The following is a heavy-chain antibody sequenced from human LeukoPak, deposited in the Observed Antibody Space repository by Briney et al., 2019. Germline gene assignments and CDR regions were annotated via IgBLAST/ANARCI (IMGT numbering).Heavy chain of an antibody. V-gene: IGHV3-23*01. CDR1: GFTFDIYG. CDR2: ISGSGGSA. Sequence: GGSLRLSCEASGFTFDIYGMSWVRQAPGKGLEWVSAISGSGGSAYYAASVKGRFTVSRDNSKDTLYLQMNSLRAEDTAVYYCAKGGYSSGWRNYFDYWGQGTLVTVSS. CDR3: AKGGYSSGWRNYFDY. D-gene: IGHD6-19*01. J-gene: IGHJ4*02.